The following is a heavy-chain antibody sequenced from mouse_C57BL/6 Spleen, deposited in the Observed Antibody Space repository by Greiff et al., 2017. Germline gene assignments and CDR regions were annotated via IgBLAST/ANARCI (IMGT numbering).Heavy chain of an antibody. Sequence: EAGGGLVQPNGSLKLSCAASGFSFNTYAMNWVRQAPGKGLEWVARIRSKSNNYATYYADSVKDRFTIYRDDSESMLYLQMKNLKTKDTDMCYCVREWFAYWGQGTLVTVSA. J-gene: IGHJ3*01. V-gene: IGHV10-1*01. CDR1: GFSFNTYA. CDR3: VREWFAY. CDR2: IRSKSNNYAT.